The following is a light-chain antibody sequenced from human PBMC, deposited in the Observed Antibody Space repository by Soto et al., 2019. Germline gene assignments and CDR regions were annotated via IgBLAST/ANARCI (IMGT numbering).Light chain of an antibody. J-gene: IGLJ2*01. CDR3: QAWDSSTVV. V-gene: IGLV3-1*01. Sequence: SYELTQPPSVSVSPGQTASITCSGDKLGDKYACWYQQKPGQSPMLIIYQDNKRSSGIPERFSGSNSGNTATLTISGTQAMDEADYYCQAWDSSTVVFGGGTKVTVL. CDR2: QDN. CDR1: KLGDKY.